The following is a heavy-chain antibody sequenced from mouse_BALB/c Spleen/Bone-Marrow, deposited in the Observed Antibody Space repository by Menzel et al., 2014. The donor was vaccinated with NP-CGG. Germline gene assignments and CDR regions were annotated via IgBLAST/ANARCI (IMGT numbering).Heavy chain of an antibody. CDR3: ARPGYYRPFSY. V-gene: IGHV4-1*02. Sequence: EVQLVESGGGLVQPGGSLKLSCAASGFDFSRYWMSWVRQAPGKGLEWIGEINPDSNTINYTPSLKDKFIISRDNAKNSLYPQMNKVRSEDPALYYCARPGYYRPFSYLGQGTLDTVSA. D-gene: IGHD3-2*02. CDR1: GFDFSRYW. J-gene: IGHJ3*01. CDR2: INPDSNTI.